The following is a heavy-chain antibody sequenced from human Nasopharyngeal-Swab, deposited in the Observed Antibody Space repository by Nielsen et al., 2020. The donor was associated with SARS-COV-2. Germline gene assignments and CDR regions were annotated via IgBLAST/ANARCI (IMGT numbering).Heavy chain of an antibody. CDR1: GFTFSTYA. Sequence: GESLKISCAASGFTFSTYAMHWVRQAPGTGLEWVTFIWYDGSNKEYADAVKGRFTISRDNSKNTVFLQMNSLRVEDTAVYYCATDAPGSGFALDTWGQGTMVTVLS. V-gene: IGHV3-30*02. CDR3: ATDAPGSGFALDT. J-gene: IGHJ3*02. D-gene: IGHD3-22*01. CDR2: IWYDGSNK.